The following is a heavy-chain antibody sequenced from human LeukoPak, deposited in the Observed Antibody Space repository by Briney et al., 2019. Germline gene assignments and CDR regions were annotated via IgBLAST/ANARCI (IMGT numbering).Heavy chain of an antibody. D-gene: IGHD6-6*01. CDR3: ARGAAARLNYYYYGMDV. J-gene: IGHJ6*02. CDR2: INHSGST. Sequence: SETLSLTCAVYGGSFSGYYWSWIRQPPGKGLEWIGEINHSGSTNYNPSLKSRVTISVDTSKNQFSLKLSSVTAADTAVYYCARGAAARLNYYYYGMDVWGQGTTVTVSS. V-gene: IGHV4-34*01. CDR1: GGSFSGYY.